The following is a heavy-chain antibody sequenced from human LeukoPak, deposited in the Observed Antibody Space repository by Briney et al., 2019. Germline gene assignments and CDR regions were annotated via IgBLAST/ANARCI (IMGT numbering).Heavy chain of an antibody. CDR2: IYCDDDK. CDR1: GFSLSTSGVG. D-gene: IGHD5-18*01. V-gene: IGHV2-5*02. CDR3: AHTRYSYTARDWFDP. J-gene: IGHJ5*02. Sequence: SGPTLVKPTQTLTLTCTFSGFSLSTSGVGVGWIRQPPGKALEWLALIYCDDDKRYSPSLKSRLTITKDTSKNQVVLTMTNMDPVDTATYYCAHTRYSYTARDWFDPWGQGTLVTVSS.